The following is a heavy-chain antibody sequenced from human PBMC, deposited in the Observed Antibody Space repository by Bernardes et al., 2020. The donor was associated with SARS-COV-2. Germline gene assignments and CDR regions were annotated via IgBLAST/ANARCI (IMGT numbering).Heavy chain of an antibody. Sequence: GGSLRLSCAASGFSFSSYLMSWVRQAPGKGLEWVANIKQDGSDKYYVDSVKGRFTISRDNAKNSLYRQMNSLRAEDTAVYYCARDRGDGSFDYWGQGTLVTVSS. V-gene: IGHV3-7*01. CDR2: IKQDGSDK. CDR3: ARDRGDGSFDY. J-gene: IGHJ4*02. CDR1: GFSFSSYL. D-gene: IGHD3-10*01.